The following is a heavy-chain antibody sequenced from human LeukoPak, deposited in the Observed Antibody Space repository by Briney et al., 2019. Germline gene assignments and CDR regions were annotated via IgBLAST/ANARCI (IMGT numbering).Heavy chain of an antibody. CDR1: GGPISSYY. Sequence: MPSETLSLTCTVSGGPISSYYWSWIRQPPGKRLEWIGYLSYSGSTNYNPSPKSRATLSVDTSKNQFSLKLISVTAADTAVYYCARVGRQWLVDVYWFDPWGQGTLVTVSS. D-gene: IGHD6-19*01. V-gene: IGHV4-59*01. CDR2: LSYSGST. J-gene: IGHJ5*02. CDR3: ARVGRQWLVDVYWFDP.